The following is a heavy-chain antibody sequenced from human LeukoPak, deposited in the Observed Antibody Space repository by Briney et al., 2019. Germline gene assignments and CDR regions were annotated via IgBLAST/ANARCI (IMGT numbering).Heavy chain of an antibody. Sequence: GGSLRLSCAASGFTFSSYGMHWVRQAPGKGLEWVAVISYDGSNKYYADSVKGRFTISRDNSKNTLYLQMNSLRAEDTAVYYCAKAGYQLLWDYFDYWGQGTLVTVSS. J-gene: IGHJ4*02. D-gene: IGHD2-2*01. CDR3: AKAGYQLLWDYFDY. V-gene: IGHV3-30*18. CDR1: GFTFSSYG. CDR2: ISYDGSNK.